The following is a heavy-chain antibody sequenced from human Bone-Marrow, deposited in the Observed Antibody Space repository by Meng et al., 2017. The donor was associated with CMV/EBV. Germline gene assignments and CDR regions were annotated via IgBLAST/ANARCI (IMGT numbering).Heavy chain of an antibody. D-gene: IGHD3-10*01. Sequence: FTCFCMHWVRQAPGQGLEWMGIINPSGGSTSYAQEFQGRVTMTRGTSTSTVYMELSSLRSEDTAVYYCARDLNYYGSGSYYLAGDYWGQGTLVTVSS. CDR3: ARDLNYYGSGSYYLAGDY. J-gene: IGHJ4*02. V-gene: IGHV1-46*01. CDR1: FTCFC. CDR2: INPSGGST.